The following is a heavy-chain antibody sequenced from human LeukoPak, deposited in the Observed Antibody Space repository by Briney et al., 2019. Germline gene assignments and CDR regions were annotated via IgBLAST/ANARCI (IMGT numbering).Heavy chain of an antibody. Sequence: GESLQISCKGSGSRFTSYWIGWVRQMPGKGLEWMEIIYPGDSDTRYSPSFQGQVTISADKSISTAYLQWSSLKASDTAMYYCARHRGYSGSNDAFDIWGQGTMVTVSS. CDR1: GSRFTSYW. V-gene: IGHV5-51*01. CDR3: ARHRGYSGSNDAFDI. CDR2: IYPGDSDT. D-gene: IGHD5-12*01. J-gene: IGHJ3*02.